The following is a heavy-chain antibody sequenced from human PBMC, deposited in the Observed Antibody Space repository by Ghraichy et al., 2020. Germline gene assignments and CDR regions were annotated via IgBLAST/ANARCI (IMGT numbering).Heavy chain of an antibody. V-gene: IGHV4-34*01. CDR3: ARGDYDFWSGYPRFDY. J-gene: IGHJ4*02. CDR2: INHSGST. D-gene: IGHD3-3*01. CDR1: GGSFSGYY. Sequence: TLSLTCAVYGGSFSGYYWSWIRQPPGKGLEWIGEINHSGSTNYNPSLKSRVTISVDTSKNQFSLKLSSVTAADTAVYYCARGDYDFWSGYPRFDYWGQGTLVTVSS.